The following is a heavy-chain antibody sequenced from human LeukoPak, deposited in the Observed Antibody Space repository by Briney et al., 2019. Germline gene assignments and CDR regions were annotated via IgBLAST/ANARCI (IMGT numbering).Heavy chain of an antibody. J-gene: IGHJ4*02. CDR2: FDPEDGET. D-gene: IGHD5-12*01. CDR1: GYTLTELS. V-gene: IGHV1-24*01. Sequence: ASVKVSRKVSGYTLTELSMHWVRQAPGKGLEWMGGFDPEDGETIYAQKFQGRVTMTEDTSTDTAYMELSSLRSEDTAVYYCATPGGYDYRHFDYWGQGTLVTVSS. CDR3: ATPGGYDYRHFDY.